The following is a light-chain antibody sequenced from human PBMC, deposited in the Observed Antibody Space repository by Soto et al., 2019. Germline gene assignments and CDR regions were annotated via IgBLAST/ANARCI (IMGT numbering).Light chain of an antibody. J-gene: IGKJ4*01. CDR1: QSVSST. Sequence: EIVITQSPATLSVSPGERASLSCRASQSVSSTLAWYQQKPGQAPRLLIYDASTRATGIPARFSGSGSGTEFTLTVNSLQSEDFAVYYCQQYNNRPLTFGGGTKVDIK. V-gene: IGKV3-15*01. CDR2: DAS. CDR3: QQYNNRPLT.